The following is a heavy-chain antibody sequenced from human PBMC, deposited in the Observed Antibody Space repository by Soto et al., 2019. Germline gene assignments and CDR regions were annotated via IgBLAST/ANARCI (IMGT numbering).Heavy chain of an antibody. Sequence: EVQLLESGGGLVQPGGSLRLSCTASGFTFSNYAMSWVRQAPDKGLEWVSAISGRGGSTYYADSVKGRFTISRDNSKNMLFLQMNSLRAEDTALYYCAKDYTVTTSLYSYYSGLDVWGQGTTVTVSS. J-gene: IGHJ6*02. CDR1: GFTFSNYA. V-gene: IGHV3-23*01. CDR3: AKDYTVTTSLYSYYSGLDV. D-gene: IGHD4-17*01. CDR2: ISGRGGST.